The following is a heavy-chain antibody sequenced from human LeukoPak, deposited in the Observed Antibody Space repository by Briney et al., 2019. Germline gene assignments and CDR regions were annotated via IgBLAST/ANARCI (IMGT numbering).Heavy chain of an antibody. V-gene: IGHV4-59*01. J-gene: IGHJ5*02. CDR3: ARYAEMATIYNWFDP. D-gene: IGHD5-24*01. CDR2: IYYSGST. CDR1: GGSISSCY. Sequence: SETLSLTCTVSGGSISSCYWSWIRQPPGKGLEWIGYIYYSGSTNYNPSLKSRVTISVDTSKNQFSLKLSSVTAADTAVYYCARYAEMATIYNWFDPWGQGTLVTVSS.